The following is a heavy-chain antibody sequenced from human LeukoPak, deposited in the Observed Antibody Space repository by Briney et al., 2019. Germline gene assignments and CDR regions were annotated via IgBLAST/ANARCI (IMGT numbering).Heavy chain of an antibody. CDR3: ARDVLAAAPLAFDI. J-gene: IGHJ3*02. Sequence: ASVKVSCKASGYTFTGYYMHWVRQAPGQGLEWMGWINPNSGGTNYAQKFQGRVTMTRDMSISTAYMELSRLRSDDTAVYYCARDVLAAAPLAFDIWGQGTMVTVSS. CDR1: GYTFTGYY. D-gene: IGHD6-13*01. CDR2: INPNSGGT. V-gene: IGHV1-2*02.